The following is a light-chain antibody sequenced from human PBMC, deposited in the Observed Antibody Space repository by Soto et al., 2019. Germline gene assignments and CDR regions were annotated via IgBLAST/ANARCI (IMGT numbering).Light chain of an antibody. V-gene: IGLV2-8*01. J-gene: IGLJ2*01. Sequence: QSALTQPPSASGSPGQSVTISCTGTSSDVGGYNYVSWYQQHPGKAPKLMIYEVSKRPSGVPDRFSGSKSGNTASLTVSGLQAEDEADYYCSSYAGSNNFKVFGGGTKVPVL. CDR3: SSYAGSNNFKV. CDR1: SSDVGGYNY. CDR2: EVS.